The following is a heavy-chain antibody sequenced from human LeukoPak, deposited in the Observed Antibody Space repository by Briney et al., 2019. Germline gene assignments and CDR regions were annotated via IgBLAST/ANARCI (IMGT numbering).Heavy chain of an antibody. D-gene: IGHD1-1*01. CDR2: ISAYNGNT. Sequence: ASVKVSCKASGYTFTRYYIHWVRQAPGEGLEWMGWISAYNGNTNYAQNFQDRVTMTIDTSTSTGYMELRSLASDDTAVYYCASRQLERQAHYYMDVWGKGTTVFVSS. CDR3: ASRQLERQAHYYMDV. V-gene: IGHV1-18*04. CDR1: GYTFTRYY. J-gene: IGHJ6*03.